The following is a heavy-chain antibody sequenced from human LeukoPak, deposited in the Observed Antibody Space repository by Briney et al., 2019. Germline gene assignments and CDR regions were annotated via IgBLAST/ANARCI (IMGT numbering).Heavy chain of an antibody. CDR3: ARDKELLGGDYVSFSYY. CDR1: GYTFTSYA. CDR2: INAGNGNT. D-gene: IGHD4-17*01. J-gene: IGHJ4*02. V-gene: IGHV1-3*01. Sequence: ASVKVSCKASGYTFTSYAMHWVRQAPGQRLEWMGWINAGNGNTKYSQKFQGRVTITRDTSASTAYMELSSLRSEDTAVYYCARDKELLGGDYVSFSYYWGQGTLVTVSS.